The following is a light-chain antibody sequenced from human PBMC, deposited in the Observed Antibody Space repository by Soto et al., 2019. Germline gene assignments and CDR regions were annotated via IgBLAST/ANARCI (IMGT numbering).Light chain of an antibody. Sequence: EIVLTQSPATLPLSPGERATLSCRASQSVSSNLAWYQQKPGQTPRLLIYDASNRATGIPLRFSGSGSGTYFTLTISSLEPEDFAVYYCQQRTNWPPLTFGGGTRVEIK. J-gene: IGKJ4*01. CDR1: QSVSSN. CDR2: DAS. V-gene: IGKV3-11*01. CDR3: QQRTNWPPLT.